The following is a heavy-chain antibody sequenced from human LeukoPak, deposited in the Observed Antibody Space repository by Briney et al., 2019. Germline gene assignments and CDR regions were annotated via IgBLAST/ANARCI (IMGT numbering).Heavy chain of an antibody. J-gene: IGHJ4*02. CDR2: ISDSGSST. CDR1: GFTFSSSG. D-gene: IGHD3-16*01. V-gene: IGHV3-23*01. CDR3: TKDWVSAPAGY. Sequence: PGESLRLSCAASGFTFSSSGMSWVRQAPGKGLEWILSISDSGSSTYYADSVKGRFTISRDNSKDTLYLQMNSLRVEDTAIYYCTKDWVSAPAGYWGQGTLVTVSS.